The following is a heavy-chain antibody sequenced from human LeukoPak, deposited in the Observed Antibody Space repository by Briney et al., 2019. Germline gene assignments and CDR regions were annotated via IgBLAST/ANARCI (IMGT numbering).Heavy chain of an antibody. D-gene: IGHD3-16*02. V-gene: IGHV3-23*01. Sequence: GGSLGLSCTASGFTFNSYAMSWVRQAPGKGLEWVSGISGSGGSTYYADSVKGRFTISRANSRNTLFLQMNSLRAEDTAVYYCAKSLGGVIVTSFDYWGQGTLVTVSS. CDR3: AKSLGGVIVTSFDY. CDR2: ISGSGGST. J-gene: IGHJ4*02. CDR1: GFTFNSYA.